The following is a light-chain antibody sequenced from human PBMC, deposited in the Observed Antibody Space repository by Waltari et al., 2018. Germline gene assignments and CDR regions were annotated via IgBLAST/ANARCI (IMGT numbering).Light chain of an antibody. CDR3: CSYVDSYTWV. V-gene: IGLV2-11*01. CDR2: DVS. J-gene: IGLJ3*02. Sequence: QSALTQPRSVSGSPGQSVTISCTGTSSDVGASNYVSWYQQHPGKAPKLMMYDVSKRPSGVPDRFSGSKSGNTASLTISGLQAEDEADYYCCSYVDSYTWVFGGGSKLTVL. CDR1: SSDVGASNY.